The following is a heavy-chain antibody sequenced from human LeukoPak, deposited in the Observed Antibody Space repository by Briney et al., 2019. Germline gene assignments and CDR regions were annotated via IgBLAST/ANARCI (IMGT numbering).Heavy chain of an antibody. CDR2: IWYDGSNK. J-gene: IGHJ4*02. V-gene: IGHV3-33*01. Sequence: GGSLRLSCAASGFTFSSYGMHWVRQAPGNGLEWVAVIWYDGSNKYYADSVKGRFTISRDNSKNTLYLQMNSLRAEDTAVYYCARDGGFFDWYFDYWGQGTLVTVSS. CDR1: GFTFSSYG. CDR3: ARDGGFFDWYFDY. D-gene: IGHD3-9*01.